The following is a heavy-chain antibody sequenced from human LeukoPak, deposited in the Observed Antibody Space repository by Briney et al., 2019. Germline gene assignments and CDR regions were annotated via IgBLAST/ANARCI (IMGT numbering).Heavy chain of an antibody. V-gene: IGHV3-11*01. Sequence: GGSLRLSCAASGFTFSDYYMSWIRQAPGKGLEWVSYISSSGSTIYYADSVKGRFTISRDNAKNSLYLQMNSLRAEDTAVYYCARYFQQPTYYYYYGMDVWGQGTTVTVSS. CDR2: ISSSGSTI. CDR1: GFTFSDYY. J-gene: IGHJ6*02. CDR3: ARYFQQPTYYYYYGMDV. D-gene: IGHD6-13*01.